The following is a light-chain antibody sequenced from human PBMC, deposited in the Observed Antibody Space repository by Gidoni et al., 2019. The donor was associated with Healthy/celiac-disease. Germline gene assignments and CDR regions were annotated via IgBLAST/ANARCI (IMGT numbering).Light chain of an antibody. V-gene: IGLV1-40*01. CDR3: QSYDSSLSGSTV. J-gene: IGLJ2*01. CDR2: GNS. CDR1: SSNIGAGYD. Sequence: QSVLTQPPQVAGAPGQRVTISCTGSSSNIGAGYDEHWYQQLPGTAPKLLISGNSTRPSGVPDRFSGSKSGTSASLAITGLQAEDEADYYCQSYDSSLSGSTVFGGGTKLTVL.